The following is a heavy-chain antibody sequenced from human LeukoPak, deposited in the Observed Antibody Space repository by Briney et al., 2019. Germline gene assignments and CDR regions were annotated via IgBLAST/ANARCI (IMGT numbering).Heavy chain of an antibody. Sequence: ASVKVSCKASGYTFTSYAITWVRQAPGQGLEWMGWISAYNGNTSYAQNLQGRVTMTTDTSTSTAYMELRSLRSDDTAMYYCARMEMATAIFDYWGQGTLVTVSS. D-gene: IGHD5-24*01. CDR3: ARMEMATAIFDY. J-gene: IGHJ4*02. V-gene: IGHV1-18*01. CDR1: GYTFTSYA. CDR2: ISAYNGNT.